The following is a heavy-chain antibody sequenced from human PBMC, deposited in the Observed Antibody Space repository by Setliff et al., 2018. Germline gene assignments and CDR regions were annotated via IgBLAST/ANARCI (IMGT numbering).Heavy chain of an antibody. CDR3: AREQWLDPPGYYYMDV. CDR2: IYYSGST. CDR1: GSSIRSYS. D-gene: IGHD6-19*01. V-gene: IGHV4-59*06. J-gene: IGHJ6*03. Sequence: PSETLSLTCTVSGSSIRSYSWSWIRQPAGKGREWIGYIYYSGSTYYNPSLKSRVTISVNTSKNQFSLKLNSVNAADMAVYYCAREQWLDPPGYYYMDVWAKGTTVTVSS.